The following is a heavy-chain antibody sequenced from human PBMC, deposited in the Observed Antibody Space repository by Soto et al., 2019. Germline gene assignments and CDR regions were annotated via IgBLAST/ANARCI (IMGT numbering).Heavy chain of an antibody. CDR1: GYTFTSYG. J-gene: IGHJ4*01. CDR3: AGYEEAAEPFDS. Sequence: QVQLVQSGAEVKKPGASVKVSCKASGYTFTSYGISWVRQAPGQGLEWMGWISAYNGNTNYAQKLQGSDTMTTDTAASTAYMDLRTLRSDDTAVYYCAGYEEAAEPFDSWGHGTLVTVSS. D-gene: IGHD6-13*01. CDR2: ISAYNGNT. V-gene: IGHV1-18*01.